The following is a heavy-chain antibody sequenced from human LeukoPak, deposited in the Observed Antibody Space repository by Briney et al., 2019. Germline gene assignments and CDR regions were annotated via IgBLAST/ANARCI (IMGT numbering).Heavy chain of an antibody. D-gene: IGHD3-16*01. J-gene: IGHJ4*02. Sequence: GGSLRLSCAPSELTLSNHAMSWARQAPGKGLEWVSAISISGGDTYYADSVKGRFTISRDNSKNTLYLQMNNLSAEDTAVYYCAKGNYGYYFDYWGQGTLVTVSS. CDR2: ISISGGDT. CDR1: ELTLSNHA. CDR3: AKGNYGYYFDY. V-gene: IGHV3-23*01.